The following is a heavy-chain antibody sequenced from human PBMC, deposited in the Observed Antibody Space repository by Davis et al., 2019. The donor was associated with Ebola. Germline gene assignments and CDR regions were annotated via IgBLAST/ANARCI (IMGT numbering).Heavy chain of an antibody. CDR3: ARDGRCSSTSCYDVGDAFDI. CDR2: INPNSGGT. CDR1: GYTFTGYY. J-gene: IGHJ3*02. D-gene: IGHD2-2*01. Sequence: ASVKVSCKASGYTFTGYYMHWVRQAPGQGLEWMGWINPNSGGTNYAQKFQGRVTMTRDTSTSTVYMELSSLRSEDTAVYYCARDGRCSSTSCYDVGDAFDIWGQGTMVTVSS. V-gene: IGHV1-2*02.